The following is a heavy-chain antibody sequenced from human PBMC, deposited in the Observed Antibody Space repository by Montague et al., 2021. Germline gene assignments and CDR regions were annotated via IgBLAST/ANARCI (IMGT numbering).Heavy chain of an antibody. Sequence: SLRLSCAASGFSFNVYGMHWVRQAPGKGLEWVAVVGHDGNYEEYADSVRGRFIVSRDNSRTTLYLQLNSLRAEDTAVYYCARDFRVGTYFDYLGQGTLVTVSS. J-gene: IGHJ4*02. CDR1: GFSFNVYG. CDR3: ARDFRVGTYFDY. V-gene: IGHV3-33*01. D-gene: IGHD1-26*01. CDR2: VGHDGNYE.